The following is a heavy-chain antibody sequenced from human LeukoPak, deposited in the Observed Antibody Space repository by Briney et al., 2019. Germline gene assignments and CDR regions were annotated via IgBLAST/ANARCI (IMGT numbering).Heavy chain of an antibody. J-gene: IGHJ4*02. CDR2: INTNTGNP. D-gene: IGHD1-26*01. CDR3: ARASTPKVGATIYYFDY. Sequence: GASVKVSCKASGYTFTSYILNWARQAPGQGLECMGWINTNTGNPTYAQGFTGRFVFSLDTSVSTAYLQISSLKAEDTALHYCARASTPKVGATIYYFDYWGQGTLVTVSS. CDR1: GYTFTSYI. V-gene: IGHV7-4-1*02.